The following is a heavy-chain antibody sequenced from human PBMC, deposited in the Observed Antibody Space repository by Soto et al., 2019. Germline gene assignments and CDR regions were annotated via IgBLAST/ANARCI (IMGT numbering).Heavy chain of an antibody. V-gene: IGHV4-34*01. J-gene: IGHJ4*02. Sequence: SGTLSLTCAVYGGSFSGYYWSWIRQPPGKGLEWIGEINHSGSTNYNPSLKSRVTISVDTSKNQFSLKLSSVTAADTVVYFCARGSYSGGSAFFDYWGQGTLVTVAS. CDR1: GGSFSGYY. CDR2: INHSGST. CDR3: ARGSYSGGSAFFDY. D-gene: IGHD1-26*01.